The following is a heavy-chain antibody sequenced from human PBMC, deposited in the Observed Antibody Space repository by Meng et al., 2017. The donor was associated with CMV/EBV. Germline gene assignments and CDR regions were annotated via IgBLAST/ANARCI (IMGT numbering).Heavy chain of an antibody. D-gene: IGHD3-22*01. CDR3: ARGYWDSSGYYQHFDY. V-gene: IGHV3-21*01. CDR2: ISSSSSYI. Sequence: GESLKISCAASGFTFSSYSMNWVRQAPGKGLEWVSSISSSSSYIYYADSVKGRFTISRDNAKNSLYLQMNSLRAEDTAVYYCARGYWDSSGYYQHFDYWGQGTLVTVSS. J-gene: IGHJ4*02. CDR1: GFTFSSYS.